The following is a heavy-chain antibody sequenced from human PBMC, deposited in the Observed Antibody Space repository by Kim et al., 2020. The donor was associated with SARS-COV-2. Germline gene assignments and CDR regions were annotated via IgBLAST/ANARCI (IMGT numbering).Heavy chain of an antibody. CDR3: ARDGVSDYYYYGMDV. Sequence: SVKVSCNASGGTFSSYAISWVRQAPGQGLEWMGRIIPILGIANYAQKFQGRVTITADKSTSTAYMELSSLRSEDTAVYYCARDGVSDYYYYGMDVWGQGTTVTVSS. D-gene: IGHD3-10*01. J-gene: IGHJ6*02. CDR2: IIPILGIA. V-gene: IGHV1-69*04. CDR1: GGTFSSYA.